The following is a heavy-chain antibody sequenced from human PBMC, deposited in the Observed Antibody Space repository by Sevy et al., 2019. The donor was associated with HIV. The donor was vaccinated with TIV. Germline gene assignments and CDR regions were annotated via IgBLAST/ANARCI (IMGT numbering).Heavy chain of an antibody. CDR2: ISSGSSYI. J-gene: IGHJ5*02. CDR3: ARGLKNVWFDP. V-gene: IGHV3-21*01. CDR1: GFSFNTYT. Sequence: GGSLRLSCAASGFSFNTYTMDWVRQAPGKGLEWISSISSGSSYIFYADSLKSRFTISRDNAKNSLFLQMNSLRVEDTAVYYCARGLKNVWFDPWGQGTLVTVSS. D-gene: IGHD1-1*01.